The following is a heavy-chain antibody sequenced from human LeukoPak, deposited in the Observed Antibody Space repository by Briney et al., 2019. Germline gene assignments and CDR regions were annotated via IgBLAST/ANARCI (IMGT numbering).Heavy chain of an antibody. CDR3: ARDEVGSIAADNWFDP. CDR1: GFTVSSNY. Sequence: GGSLRLSCAASGFTVSSNYMSWVRQAPGKGLEWVSVIYSGGSTYYADSVKGRFTISRDNSKNTLYLQMNSLRAEDTAVYYCARDEVGSIAADNWFDPWGQGTLVTVSS. D-gene: IGHD6-13*01. CDR2: IYSGGST. J-gene: IGHJ5*02. V-gene: IGHV3-53*01.